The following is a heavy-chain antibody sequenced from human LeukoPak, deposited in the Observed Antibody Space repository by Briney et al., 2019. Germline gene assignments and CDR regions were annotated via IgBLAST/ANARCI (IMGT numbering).Heavy chain of an antibody. Sequence: WASVKVSCKASGYTFTSYYMHWVRQAPGQGLEWMGIINPSGGSTSYAQKFQGRVTMTRDTSTSTVYMGLSSLRSEDTAVYYCASCTLSTSCYDYWGQGTLVTVSS. D-gene: IGHD2-2*01. CDR1: GYTFTSYY. CDR3: ASCTLSTSCYDY. CDR2: INPSGGST. V-gene: IGHV1-46*01. J-gene: IGHJ4*02.